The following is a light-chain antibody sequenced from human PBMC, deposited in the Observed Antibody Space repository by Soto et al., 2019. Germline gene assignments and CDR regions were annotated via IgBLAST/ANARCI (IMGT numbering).Light chain of an antibody. V-gene: IGKV3-20*01. Sequence: EIVLTQSPGTLSLSPGERATLSCRSSQSVNSNYLAWYQQKPGQAPRLLIYAASSRAAGFPDRFSGSGSETDFTLTISRLEPEDFAVYYCQQSNNWPPWTFGQGTRVEIK. J-gene: IGKJ1*01. CDR3: QQSNNWPPWT. CDR2: AAS. CDR1: QSVNSNY.